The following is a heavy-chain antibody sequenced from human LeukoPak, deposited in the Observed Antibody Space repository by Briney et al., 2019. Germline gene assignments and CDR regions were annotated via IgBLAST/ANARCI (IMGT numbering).Heavy chain of an antibody. J-gene: IGHJ4*02. CDR1: GYTFTSYG. CDR3: ARDLETSLLDYVWGTPHLGYCDY. CDR2: ISAYNGNT. D-gene: IGHD3-16*01. Sequence: WASVKVSCKASGYTFTSYGISWVRQAPGQGLEWMGWISAYNGNTNYAQKLQGRVTMTTDTSTSTAYMELRSLRSDDTAVYYCARDLETSLLDYVWGTPHLGYCDYWGQGTLVTVSS. V-gene: IGHV1-18*01.